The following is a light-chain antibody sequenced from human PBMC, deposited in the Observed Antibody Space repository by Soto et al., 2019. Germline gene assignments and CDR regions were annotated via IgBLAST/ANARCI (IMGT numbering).Light chain of an antibody. CDR1: QSVGNN. J-gene: IGKJ1*01. CDR2: GAY. CDR3: QHYNYWPPKT. Sequence: IVMTQYPATLSVSPGERTTLSCRASQSVGNNLAWYQQKPGQAPRLLIYGAYTRATGIPARFSGSGSGTDLTLTISSLQSEDFAVYYCQHYNYWPPKTFGQGTKVDIK. V-gene: IGKV3-15*01.